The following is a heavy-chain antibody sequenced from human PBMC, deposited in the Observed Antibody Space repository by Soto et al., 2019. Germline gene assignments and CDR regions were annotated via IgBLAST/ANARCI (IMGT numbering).Heavy chain of an antibody. Sequence: ASVKVSCKASGYTFTSYGISWVRQAPGQGLEWMGWISAYNGNTNYAQKLQGRVTMTTDTSTSTAYVELRSLRSDDTAVYYCARGEYCSSTSCYGRYYYYGMDVWGQGTTVTVSS. CDR2: ISAYNGNT. CDR1: GYTFTSYG. CDR3: ARGEYCSSTSCYGRYYYYGMDV. V-gene: IGHV1-18*01. J-gene: IGHJ6*02. D-gene: IGHD2-2*01.